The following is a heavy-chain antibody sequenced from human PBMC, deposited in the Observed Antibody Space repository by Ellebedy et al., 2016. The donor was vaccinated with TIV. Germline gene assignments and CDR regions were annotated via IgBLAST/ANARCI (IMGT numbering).Heavy chain of an antibody. CDR1: GFTFSDYV. J-gene: IGHJ4*02. D-gene: IGHD3-22*01. CDR3: VREGYSSGHAGSFDC. V-gene: IGHV3-23*01. CDR2: IGTDDAV. Sequence: PGGSLRLSCAASGFTFSDYVMAWVRQVPGKGLEWVSTIGTDDAVHYADSVTGRFTVSRDTSKNTLFLQMNGLRVEDAAMYYCVREGYSSGHAGSFDCWGQGTLVTVSS.